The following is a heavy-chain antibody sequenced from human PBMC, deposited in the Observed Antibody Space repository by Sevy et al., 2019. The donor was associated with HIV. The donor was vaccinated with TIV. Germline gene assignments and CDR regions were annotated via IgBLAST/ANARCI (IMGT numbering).Heavy chain of an antibody. J-gene: IGHJ3*02. D-gene: IGHD4-17*01. CDR2: IWYDGSNK. CDR1: GFTFSSYG. V-gene: IGHV3-33*01. CDR3: ARDRDYGGDAFDI. Sequence: GGSLRLSCAASGFTFSSYGMHWVRQAPGKGLEWVAGIWYDGSNKYYADSVKGRFTISRYNSKNTLYLQMNSLRAEDTAVYYCARDRDYGGDAFDIWGQGTMVTVSS.